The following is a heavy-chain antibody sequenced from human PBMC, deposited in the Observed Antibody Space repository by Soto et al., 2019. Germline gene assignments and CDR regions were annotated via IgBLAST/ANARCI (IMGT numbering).Heavy chain of an antibody. CDR1: GGTFSSYT. V-gene: IGHV1-69*02. Sequence: GASVKVSCKASGGTFSSYTISWVRQAPGQGLEWMGRIIPILGIANYAQKFQGRVTITADKSTSTAYMELSSLRSEDTAVYYCARCHNFWSGYYFGDYYYYMDVWGKGTMVTVSS. CDR3: ARCHNFWSGYYFGDYYYYMDV. CDR2: IIPILGIA. J-gene: IGHJ6*03. D-gene: IGHD3-3*01.